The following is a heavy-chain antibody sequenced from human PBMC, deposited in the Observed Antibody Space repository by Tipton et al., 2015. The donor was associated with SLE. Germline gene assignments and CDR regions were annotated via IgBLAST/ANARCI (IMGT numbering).Heavy chain of an antibody. J-gene: IGHJ4*02. Sequence: TLSLTCAVSGYSISSGYYWGWIRQPPGKGLEWIGEINHSGSTNYNPSLKSRVTISVDTSKNQFSLKLSSVTAADTAVYYCARAVEKLVPPDYWGQGTLVTVSS. CDR1: GYSISSGYY. D-gene: IGHD6-6*01. CDR2: INHSGST. CDR3: ARAVEKLVPPDY. V-gene: IGHV4-38-2*01.